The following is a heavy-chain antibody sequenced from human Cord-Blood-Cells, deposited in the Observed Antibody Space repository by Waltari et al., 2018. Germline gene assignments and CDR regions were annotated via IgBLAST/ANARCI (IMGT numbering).Heavy chain of an antibody. CDR1: GLTFSSHW. Sequence: EVQLVESEGGLVRPGGNLRLLCAASGLTFSSHWMSLGCPAPAKGLEWVYNIKQDGSEKYYVDSVEGRFTISRDNAKNSLYLQMNSLRAEDTAVYYCARDAPELGWAFDIWCQGTMVTVSS. D-gene: IGHD7-27*01. V-gene: IGHV3-7*01. CDR3: ARDAPELGWAFDI. CDR2: IKQDGSEK. J-gene: IGHJ3*02.